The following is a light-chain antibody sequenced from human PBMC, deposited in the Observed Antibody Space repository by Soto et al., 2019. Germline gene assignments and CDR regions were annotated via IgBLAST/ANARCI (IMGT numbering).Light chain of an antibody. CDR1: QSVGSA. CDR2: GAS. J-gene: IGKJ2*01. CDR3: QQYKNCPPLT. Sequence: EIVMTQSPATLSVSPGDTATLSCRASQSVGSAVAWYQHKPGQAPRLLIVGASIRATGVPGRFSGGGSGTEFSLIIISLQSEDFAASYCQQYKNCPPLTFGRGTTLEIK. V-gene: IGKV3-15*01.